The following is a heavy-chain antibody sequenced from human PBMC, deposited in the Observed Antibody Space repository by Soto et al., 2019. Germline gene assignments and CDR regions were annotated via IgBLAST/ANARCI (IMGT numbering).Heavy chain of an antibody. CDR1: GFTFSSYA. CDR2: ISYDGSNK. CDR3: ASPHSTYYYDSSGYHFDY. J-gene: IGHJ4*02. Sequence: QVQLVESGGGVVQPGRSLRLSCATSGFTFSSYAMHWVRQAPGKGLEWVAVISYDGSNKYYADSVKGRFTISRDNSKNTLYLHMNSLRAEDTAVYYCASPHSTYYYDSSGYHFDYWGQGTLVTVSS. D-gene: IGHD3-22*01. V-gene: IGHV3-30-3*01.